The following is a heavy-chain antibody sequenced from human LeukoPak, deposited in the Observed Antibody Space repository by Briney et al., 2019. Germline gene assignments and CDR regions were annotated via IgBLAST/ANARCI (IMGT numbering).Heavy chain of an antibody. Sequence: PSETLSLTCTVSGGSISSYYWSWLRQPPGKGLEWIGYIYYSGSTNYNPSLKSRVTISVDTSKNQFSLKLSSVTAADTAVYYCARGLWWRAFDIRGQGTMVTVSS. CDR1: GGSISSYY. CDR3: ARGLWWRAFDI. CDR2: IYYSGST. J-gene: IGHJ3*02. D-gene: IGHD2-21*01. V-gene: IGHV4-59*01.